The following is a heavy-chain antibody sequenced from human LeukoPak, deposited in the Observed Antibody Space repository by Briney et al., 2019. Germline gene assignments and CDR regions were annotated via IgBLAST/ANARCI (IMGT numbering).Heavy chain of an antibody. V-gene: IGHV3-23*01. CDR2: LSGSGGST. CDR1: GFAFSNAW. Sequence: GGSLRLSCAASGFAFSNAWMSWVRQAPGEGLEWVSSLSGSGGSTYYADSVKGRFTISRDNSKNTLFLHMNSLRAEDTAVYYCAKALGGYDFDYWGQGTLVTVSS. D-gene: IGHD3-16*01. J-gene: IGHJ4*02. CDR3: AKALGGYDFDY.